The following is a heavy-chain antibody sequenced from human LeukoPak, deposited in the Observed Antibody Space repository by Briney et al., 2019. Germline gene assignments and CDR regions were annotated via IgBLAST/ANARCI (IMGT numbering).Heavy chain of an antibody. J-gene: IGHJ5*02. D-gene: IGHD3-10*01. Sequence: SETLSLTCAVYDGSFSGYYCSWTGQPPGKGVEWIGEINHSGSANYNTSLKSRVTILLDTSKTQFSLKLSSVPAADTAVYYCARHLGSREWFGELLPSNWFDPWGQGTLVTVSS. CDR2: INHSGSA. CDR1: DGSFSGYY. V-gene: IGHV4-34*01. CDR3: ARHLGSREWFGELLPSNWFDP.